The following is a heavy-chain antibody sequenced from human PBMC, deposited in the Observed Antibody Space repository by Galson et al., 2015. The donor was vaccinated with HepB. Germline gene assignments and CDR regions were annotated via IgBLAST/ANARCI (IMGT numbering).Heavy chain of an antibody. CDR2: ISTTSNYI. Sequence: LRLSCAASGFTFSDYSMNWVRQAPGKGLEWVSFISTTSNYIYYTDSVKGRFTISRDNAKNSLYLHMNNLRAEDTAVYYCARELGTTKEIVVMFAASRGNWFDPWGQGTLVTVSS. V-gene: IGHV3-21*01. D-gene: IGHD2-15*01. CDR3: ARELGTTKEIVVMFAASRGNWFDP. CDR1: GFTFSDYS. J-gene: IGHJ5*02.